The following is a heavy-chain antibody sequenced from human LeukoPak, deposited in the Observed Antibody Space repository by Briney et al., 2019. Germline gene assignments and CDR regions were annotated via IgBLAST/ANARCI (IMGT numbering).Heavy chain of an antibody. J-gene: IGHJ6*03. Sequence: SETLSLTCTVSGGSISSYYWSWIRQPPGKGLEWIGYIYYSGSTNYNPSLKSRVTISVDTSKNQFSLKLSSVTAADTAVYYCARRAAAVRSSHMDVWGKGTTVTVSS. CDR1: GGSISSYY. CDR2: IYYSGST. CDR3: ARRAAAVRSSHMDV. D-gene: IGHD6-13*01. V-gene: IGHV4-59*08.